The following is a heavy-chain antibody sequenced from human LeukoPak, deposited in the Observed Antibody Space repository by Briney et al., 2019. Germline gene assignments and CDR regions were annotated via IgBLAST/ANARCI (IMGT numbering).Heavy chain of an antibody. CDR2: INHSGST. CDR3: ARTSGVDYCSSTSCYYDY. V-gene: IGHV4-34*01. CDR1: GGSFSGYY. Sequence: PSETPSLACAVYGGSFSGYYWSWIRQPPGKGLEWIGEINHSGSTNYNPSLKSRVTISVDTSKNQFSLKLSSVTAADTAVYYCARTSGVDYCSSTSCYYDYWGQGTLVTVSS. D-gene: IGHD2-2*01. J-gene: IGHJ4*02.